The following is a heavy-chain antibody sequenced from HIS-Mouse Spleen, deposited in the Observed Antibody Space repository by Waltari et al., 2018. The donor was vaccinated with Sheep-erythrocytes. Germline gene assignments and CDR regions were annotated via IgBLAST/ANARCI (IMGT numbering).Heavy chain of an antibody. V-gene: IGHV4-30-4*01. Sequence: QVQLQESGPGLVKPSQTLSLTCTVSGGSISSGDYYWSWIRQPPGKGLEWIGYIYYRGSTSDNPSLKIRVTISVDTSKNQFSLKLSSVTAADTAVYYCARTDYGDYFGWFDPWGQGTLVTVSS. D-gene: IGHD4-17*01. CDR1: GGSISSGDYY. J-gene: IGHJ5*02. CDR3: ARTDYGDYFGWFDP. CDR2: IYYRGST.